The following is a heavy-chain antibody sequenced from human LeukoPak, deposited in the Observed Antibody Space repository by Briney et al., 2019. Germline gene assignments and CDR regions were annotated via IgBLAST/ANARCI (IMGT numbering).Heavy chain of an antibody. V-gene: IGHV4-34*01. Sequence: SETLSLTCAVYGGSFSGYYWSWIRQPPGKGLEWIGKINHSGSINYNPSLKSRVTISVDTSKNQFSLKLSSVTAADTAVYYCARGLGYRSSTSCYSRRPYNWFDPWGQGTLVTVSS. D-gene: IGHD2-2*01. CDR1: GGSFSGYY. CDR3: ARGLGYRSSTSCYSRRPYNWFDP. CDR2: INHSGSI. J-gene: IGHJ5*02.